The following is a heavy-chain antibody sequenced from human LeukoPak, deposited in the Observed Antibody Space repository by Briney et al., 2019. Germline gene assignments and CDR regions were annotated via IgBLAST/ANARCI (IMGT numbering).Heavy chain of an antibody. J-gene: IGHJ4*02. V-gene: IGHV3-21*01. Sequence: PGGSLRLSCAASGFTFSSYSMNWVRQAPGKGLEWVSSISSSSSYIYYADSVKGRFTISRDNAKNSLYLQMNSLRAEDTAVYYCARVGTVWLKGEFDYWGQGTLVTVSS. D-gene: IGHD5-12*01. CDR3: ARVGTVWLKGEFDY. CDR2: ISSSSSYI. CDR1: GFTFSSYS.